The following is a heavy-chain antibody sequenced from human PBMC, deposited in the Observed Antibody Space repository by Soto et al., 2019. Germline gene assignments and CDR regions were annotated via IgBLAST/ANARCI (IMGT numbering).Heavy chain of an antibody. CDR1: GFSPSTSGVG. V-gene: IGHV2-5*02. CDR3: VREGSSLTFGGVVVRYNY. Sequence: QITLKESGPTLVNPTQPLTLTCTFSGFSPSTSGVGAGCIRQPPGKALVWIAIISWDDVRRYKTSLKNILTITNINSKNQVVLAMTNMDPVDTASYYFVREGSSLTFGGVVVRYNYWGQGALVTVSS. D-gene: IGHD3-16*02. J-gene: IGHJ4*02. CDR2: ISWDDVR.